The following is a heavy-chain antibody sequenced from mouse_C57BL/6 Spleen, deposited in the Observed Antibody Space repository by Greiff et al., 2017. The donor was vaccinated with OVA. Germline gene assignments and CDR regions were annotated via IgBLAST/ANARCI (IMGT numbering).Heavy chain of an antibody. CDR2: INPSTGGT. CDR3: ARGPTRSYYFDY. D-gene: IGHD3-3*01. CDR1: GYSFTGYY. V-gene: IGHV1-42*01. J-gene: IGHJ2*01. Sequence: VQLQQSGPELVKPGASVKISCKASGYSFTGYYMNWVKQSPEKSLEWIGEINPSTGGTTYNQKFKAKATLTVDKSSSTAYMQLKSLTSEDSAVYYCARGPTRSYYFDYWGQGTTLTVSS.